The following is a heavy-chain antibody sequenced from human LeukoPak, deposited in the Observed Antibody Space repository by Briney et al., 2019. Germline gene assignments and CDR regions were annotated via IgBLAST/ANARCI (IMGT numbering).Heavy chain of an antibody. J-gene: IGHJ4*02. CDR1: GFTFSSYS. CDR2: ISSSSSTI. Sequence: GGSLRLSCAASGFTFSSYSMNWVRQAPGKGLEWVSYISSSSSTIYYADSVKGRFTISRDNSKNTLYLQMNSLRAEDTAIYYCAKSGGAVSDYWGQGTLVTVSS. D-gene: IGHD6-25*01. V-gene: IGHV3-48*01. CDR3: AKSGGAVSDY.